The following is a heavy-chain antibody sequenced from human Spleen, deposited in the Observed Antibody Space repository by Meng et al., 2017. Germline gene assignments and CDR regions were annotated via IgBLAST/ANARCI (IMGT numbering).Heavy chain of an antibody. CDR2: INHRGST. CDR1: GGSFSGYY. CDR3: ARGPTTMAHDFDY. D-gene: IGHD4-11*01. V-gene: IGHV4-34*01. J-gene: IGHJ4*02. Sequence: QVPPPQWGEGLLKPAETLSLTCAGYGGSFSGYYWSWIRQPPGKGLEWIGEINHRGSTNYNPSLESRATISVDTSQNNLSLKLSSVTAADSAVYYCARGPTTMAHDFDYWGQGTLVTVSS.